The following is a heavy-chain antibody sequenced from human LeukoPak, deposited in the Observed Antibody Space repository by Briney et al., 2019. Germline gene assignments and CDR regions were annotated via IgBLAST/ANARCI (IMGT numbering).Heavy chain of an antibody. CDR1: GVSVSSYH. Sequence: PSETLSLTCAVSGVSVSSYHWSWIRQPAGKRLEWLGRIHAGGTTNYSPSLDSRVTMSVDTSKNQFSLELRSVTAADTAVYYCARDGLYSYGYSYFDFWGQGTLVTVSS. CDR3: ARDGLYSYGYSYFDF. V-gene: IGHV4-4*07. CDR2: IHAGGTT. J-gene: IGHJ4*02. D-gene: IGHD5-18*01.